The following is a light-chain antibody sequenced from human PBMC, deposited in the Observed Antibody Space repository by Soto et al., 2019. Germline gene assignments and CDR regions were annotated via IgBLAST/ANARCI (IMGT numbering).Light chain of an antibody. CDR1: SSDVGGYNY. V-gene: IGLV2-8*01. J-gene: IGLJ2*01. Sequence: QSVLTQPPSASGSPGQSVTFSCTGTSSDVGGYNYVSWYQHHPGKAPKLMIYEVSKRPSGVPDRFSGSKSGNTASLTVSGLQAEDEADYYCTSYAGSNKVVFGGGTKVTVL. CDR2: EVS. CDR3: TSYAGSNKVV.